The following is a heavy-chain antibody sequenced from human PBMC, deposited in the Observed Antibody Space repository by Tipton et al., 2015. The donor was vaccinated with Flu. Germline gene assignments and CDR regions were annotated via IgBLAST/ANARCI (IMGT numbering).Heavy chain of an antibody. Sequence: GLVKPSETLSLTCSISGGSINSPFWSWIRQPAGERLEWIGRIHTSGSSNYNPSLKSRVSMSIDTSRNLFSLKLSSVTAADTAVYYCARVGNIAAAGTLDYWGQGTLVTVSS. J-gene: IGHJ4*02. D-gene: IGHD6-13*01. CDR1: GGSINSPF. CDR2: IHTSGSS. CDR3: ARVGNIAAAGTLDY. V-gene: IGHV4-4*07.